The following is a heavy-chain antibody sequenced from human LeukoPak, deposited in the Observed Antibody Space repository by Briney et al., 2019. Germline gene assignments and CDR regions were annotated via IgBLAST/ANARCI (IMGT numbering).Heavy chain of an antibody. V-gene: IGHV3-74*01. J-gene: IGHJ6*02. CDR2: INGDGRNI. CDR1: GFTFSSYW. D-gene: IGHD3-9*01. CDR3: TRDLMDYDVSTGLHHYYMDV. Sequence: GGSLRLSCVASGFTFSSYWMHWVRQDPRKGLVWVSRINGDGRNINYADSVRGRFTISRDNAKNTLYLQMNTLRVEDTAVYYCTRDLMDYDVSTGLHHYYMDVWGQGTMVTVSS.